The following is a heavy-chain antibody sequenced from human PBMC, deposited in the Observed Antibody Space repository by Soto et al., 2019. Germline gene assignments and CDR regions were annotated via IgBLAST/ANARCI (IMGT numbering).Heavy chain of an antibody. CDR2: IYPGDSDT. CDR3: ARLLLAAAGPNYYYYYGMDV. CDR1: GYSFTSYW. D-gene: IGHD6-13*01. J-gene: IGHJ6*02. V-gene: IGHV5-51*01. Sequence: HGESLKISCKGSGYSFTSYWIGWVRQMPVKGLEWMGIIYPGDSDTRYSPSFQGQVTISADKSISTAYLQWSSLKASDTAMYYCARLLLAAAGPNYYYYYGMDVWGQGTTVTVSS.